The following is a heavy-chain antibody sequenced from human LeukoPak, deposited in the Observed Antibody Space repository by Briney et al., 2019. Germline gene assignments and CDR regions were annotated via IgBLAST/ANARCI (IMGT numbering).Heavy chain of an antibody. Sequence: GGSLRLSCAASGSTFSDYSMHWVRQATGKGLNWVAFIRYDGNNKYYADSVKGRFTISRDNSKNMLYLEMNSLSTEDTAVYYCAKVRYCSGVNCYPDDNWGQGTLVTVSS. D-gene: IGHD2-15*01. CDR2: IRYDGNNK. CDR3: AKVRYCSGVNCYPDDN. CDR1: GSTFSDYS. J-gene: IGHJ4*02. V-gene: IGHV3-30*02.